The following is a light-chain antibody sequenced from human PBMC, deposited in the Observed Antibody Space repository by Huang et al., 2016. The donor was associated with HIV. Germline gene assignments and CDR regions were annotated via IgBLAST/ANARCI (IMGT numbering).Light chain of an antibody. Sequence: EIVMTQSPATLSVSPGDTATLSCRASQSVGSDLAWYQHKSGQAPRLLIYGAFIRATGSPARFVCSGSGTEFTLTISSLQSEDIAVYYCQHYNDWPPWTFGQGTKVEIK. CDR3: QHYNDWPPWT. J-gene: IGKJ1*01. CDR1: QSVGSD. V-gene: IGKV3-15*01. CDR2: GAF.